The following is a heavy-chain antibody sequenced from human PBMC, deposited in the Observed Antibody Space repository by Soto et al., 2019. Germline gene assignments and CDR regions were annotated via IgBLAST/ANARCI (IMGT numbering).Heavy chain of an antibody. J-gene: IGHJ6*02. D-gene: IGHD3-22*01. Sequence: QVQLVQSGAEVKKPGSSVKVSCKASGGTFSSYAISWVRQAPGQGLEWMGGIIPIFGTANYAQKFQGRVTLTADKSTSTAYMELSSLRSEDTAVYYCARSTYYYDSSGYLDYYYYGMDVWGQGTTVTVSS. CDR3: ARSTYYYDSSGYLDYYYYGMDV. CDR2: IIPIFGTA. CDR1: GGTFSSYA. V-gene: IGHV1-69*06.